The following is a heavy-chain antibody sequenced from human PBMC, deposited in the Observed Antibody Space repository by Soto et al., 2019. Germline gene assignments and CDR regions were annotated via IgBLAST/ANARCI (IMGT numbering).Heavy chain of an antibody. CDR3: ARVERGTATTVVDAFDI. J-gene: IGHJ3*02. V-gene: IGHV4-34*01. Sequence: QEQLQQWGAGLLKPSETLSLTCAVYGGFVSSGNYYWSWIRQPPGKGLEWIGEMSHSGGTHFNPSLKSEVIISVDTSKNQFSLRMSSVTAADTALYYCARVERGTATTVVDAFDIWGPGTMVTVSS. CDR1: GGFVSSGNYY. CDR2: MSHSGGT. D-gene: IGHD1-1*01.